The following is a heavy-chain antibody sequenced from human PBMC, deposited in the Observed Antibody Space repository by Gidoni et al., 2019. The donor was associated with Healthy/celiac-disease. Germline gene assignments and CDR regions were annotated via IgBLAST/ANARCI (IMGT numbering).Heavy chain of an antibody. D-gene: IGHD2-2*02. Sequence: EVQLVESGGGLVKPGGSLRLSCAASGFTFSNAWMSWVRQAPGKGLEWVGRIKSKTDGGTTDYAAPVKGRFTTSRDDSKNTLYLQMNSLKTEDTAVYYCTTDRVTSCYTSSSSWCPDYWGQGTLVTVSS. CDR3: TTDRVTSCYTSSSSWCPDY. CDR2: IKSKTDGGTT. V-gene: IGHV3-15*01. CDR1: GFTFSNAW. J-gene: IGHJ4*02.